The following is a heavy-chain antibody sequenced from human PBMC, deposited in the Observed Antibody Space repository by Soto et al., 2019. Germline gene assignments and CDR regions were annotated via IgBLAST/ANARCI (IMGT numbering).Heavy chain of an antibody. V-gene: IGHV3-30*18. CDR2: ITYDGIDK. CDR1: GFTFSSFG. Sequence: QVQLVESGGGVVQPGTSLRLSCAASGFTFSSFGIHWVRQAPGKGLEWVAVITYDGIDKNYGDSVKGRFTISRENSKNMVYLQMNSLRIEDTAVYPCAKDLREMATIRPDYWGQGVLVAVSS. D-gene: IGHD5-12*01. J-gene: IGHJ4*02. CDR3: AKDLREMATIRPDY.